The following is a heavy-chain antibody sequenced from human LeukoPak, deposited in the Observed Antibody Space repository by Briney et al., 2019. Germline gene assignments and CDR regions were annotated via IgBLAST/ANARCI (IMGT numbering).Heavy chain of an antibody. D-gene: IGHD3-10*01. J-gene: IGHJ4*02. V-gene: IGHV3-66*01. CDR1: GFTVSNNY. CDR2: IYTSGST. CDR3: XXXTPGMVRGVVSDY. Sequence: GGSLRLSCVASGFTVSNNYMTWVRQVPGKGLEWVSVIYTSGSTNYADSVKGRFAISRDNSKNALYLQMNSLRADDTAVHYCXXXTPGMVRGVVSDYWGQGTLVTVSS.